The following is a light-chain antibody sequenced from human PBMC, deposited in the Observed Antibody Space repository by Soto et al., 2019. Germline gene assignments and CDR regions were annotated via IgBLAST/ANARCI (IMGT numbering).Light chain of an antibody. J-gene: IGLJ2*01. Sequence: QSVLTQPPSASETPGQRVTISCSGSSSNIGNNFIYWYQHLPGTAPKLLIYRNDQRPSGVPDRFSGSKSRTSASLAISGLRSEDEADYYCSAWDDSLTGVIFGGGTKLTVL. V-gene: IGLV1-47*01. CDR3: SAWDDSLTGVI. CDR2: RND. CDR1: SSNIGNNF.